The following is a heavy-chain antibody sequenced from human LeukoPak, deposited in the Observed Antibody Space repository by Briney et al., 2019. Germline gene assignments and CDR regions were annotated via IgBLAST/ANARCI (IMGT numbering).Heavy chain of an antibody. D-gene: IGHD2-21*02. CDR1: GGSISSGGYS. CDR3: ARDGGDWYFVY. V-gene: IGHV4-30-2*01. Sequence: PSETLSLTCAVSGGSISSGGYSWSWIRQPPGKGLEWIGYIYHSGSTYYNPSLKSRVTISVGRSKNQFSLKLSSVTAADTAVYYCARDGGDWYFVYWGQGTLVTVSS. J-gene: IGHJ4*02. CDR2: IYHSGST.